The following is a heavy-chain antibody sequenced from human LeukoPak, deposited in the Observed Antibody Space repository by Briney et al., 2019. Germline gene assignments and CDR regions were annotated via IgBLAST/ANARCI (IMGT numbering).Heavy chain of an antibody. J-gene: IGHJ4*02. Sequence: GGSLRLSCAASGFTFSSYEMNWVRQAPGQGLEWVSYISSSGSTIYYADSVKGRFTISRDNAKNSLYLQMNSRRAEDTAVYYCARAPLAAASSFDYWGQGTLVTVSS. CDR1: GFTFSSYE. V-gene: IGHV3-48*03. CDR2: ISSSGSTI. D-gene: IGHD6-13*01. CDR3: ARAPLAAASSFDY.